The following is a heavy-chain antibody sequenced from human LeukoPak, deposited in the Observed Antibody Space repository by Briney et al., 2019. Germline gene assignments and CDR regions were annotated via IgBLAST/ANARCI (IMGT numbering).Heavy chain of an antibody. Sequence: PSETLSLTCTVSGGSISSGSYYWSWIRQPAGKGLEWIGRIYTSGSTNYNPSLKSRVTISVDTSKNQFSLKLSSVTAADTAVYYCASPRGPWGQGTLVTVSS. V-gene: IGHV4-61*02. CDR3: ASPRGP. CDR2: IYTSGST. CDR1: GGSISSGSYY. D-gene: IGHD3-10*01. J-gene: IGHJ5*02.